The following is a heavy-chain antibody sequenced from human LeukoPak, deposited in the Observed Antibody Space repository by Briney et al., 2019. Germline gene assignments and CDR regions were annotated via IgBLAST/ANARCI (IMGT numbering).Heavy chain of an antibody. V-gene: IGHV3-23*01. Sequence: PGGSLRLSCAASGFTFSNYAMSWARQAPGKGLEWVSAISGSGGSTYYADSVKGRFTISRDNSKHTLYLQMNSLRAEDTAVYYCTKGTIWLPFDYWGQGTLVTVSS. CDR3: TKGTIWLPFDY. CDR2: ISGSGGST. CDR1: GFTFSNYA. J-gene: IGHJ4*02. D-gene: IGHD5-18*01.